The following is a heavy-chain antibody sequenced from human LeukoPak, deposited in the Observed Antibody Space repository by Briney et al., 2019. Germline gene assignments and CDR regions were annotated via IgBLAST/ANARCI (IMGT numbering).Heavy chain of an antibody. CDR1: GGSISSTSHY. Sequence: SETLSLTCTVSGGSISSTSHYWGWVRQPPGKGLEWIGNIYYSGSTYYNPSPKSRVTLSVDTSKNQFSLKLSSVTAADTAVYYCARHEGYSYDYWGQGTLVTVSS. CDR3: ARHEGYSYDY. V-gene: IGHV4-39*01. CDR2: IYYSGST. J-gene: IGHJ4*02.